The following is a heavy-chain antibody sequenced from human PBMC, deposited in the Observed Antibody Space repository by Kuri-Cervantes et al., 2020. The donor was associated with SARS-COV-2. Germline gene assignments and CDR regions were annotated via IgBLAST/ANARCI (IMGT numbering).Heavy chain of an antibody. CDR3: ARAPYYYDGSGFFYFDY. Sequence: GESLKISCAASEFTFRNYAMHWVRQAPGKGLEWVAVISYDGTNKYYADFVKGRFTISRDNSNNTLYLQMNSLRAEDTAVYYCARAPYYYDGSGFFYFDYWGQGTLVTVSS. V-gene: IGHV3-30-3*01. J-gene: IGHJ4*02. CDR1: EFTFRNYA. CDR2: ISYDGTNK. D-gene: IGHD3-22*01.